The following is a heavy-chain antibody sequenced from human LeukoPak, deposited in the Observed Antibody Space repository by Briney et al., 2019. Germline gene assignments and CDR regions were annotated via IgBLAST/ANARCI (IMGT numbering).Heavy chain of an antibody. CDR2: IDWDDDK. D-gene: IGHD6-13*01. Sequence: SGPALVKPTQTLTLTCTFSGFSLSTSGIRVSWIRQPPGKALEWLARIDWDDDKFYSTSLKTRLTISKDTSKNQVVLTMTNMDPVDTATYYCARTRGDIAGFDYWGQGTLVTVSS. V-gene: IGHV2-70*04. CDR3: ARTRGDIAGFDY. J-gene: IGHJ4*02. CDR1: GFSLSTSGIR.